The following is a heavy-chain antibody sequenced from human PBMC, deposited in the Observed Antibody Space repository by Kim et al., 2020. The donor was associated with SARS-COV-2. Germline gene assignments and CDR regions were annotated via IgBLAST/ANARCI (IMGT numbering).Heavy chain of an antibody. Sequence: NDAQEFQGGVTSAADQSTSTAYMELSSLSSEDTAVYYCARDGGSYWYFDLWGRGTLVTVSS. D-gene: IGHD2-15*01. V-gene: IGHV1-69*01. J-gene: IGHJ2*01. CDR3: ARDGGSYWYFDL.